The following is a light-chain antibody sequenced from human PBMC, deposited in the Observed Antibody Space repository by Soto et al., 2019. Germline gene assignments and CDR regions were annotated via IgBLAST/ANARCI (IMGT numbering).Light chain of an antibody. CDR1: QSVNNY. CDR3: QQRSNWPFT. CDR2: DAS. J-gene: IGKJ4*01. Sequence: EIVLTQSPSTLSLSPGERATLSCRASQSVNNYLAWYQQKPGQAPRLLIYDASNRATGIPARFSGSGSGTDFTLTISNLEPEDFAVYYCQQRSNWPFTFGGGTKVEIK. V-gene: IGKV3-11*01.